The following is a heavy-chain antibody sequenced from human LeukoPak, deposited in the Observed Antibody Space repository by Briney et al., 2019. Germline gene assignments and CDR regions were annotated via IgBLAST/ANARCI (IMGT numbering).Heavy chain of an antibody. CDR2: ISSNGGST. Sequence: PGGSLRLSCAASGFTFSSYAMHWVRQAPGKGLEYVSAISSNGGSTYYANSVKGRFTISRDNSKNTLYLQMGSLRAEDTAVYYCAKAPKNYYGSGSYYNYYFDYWGQGTLVTVSS. CDR1: GFTFSSYA. V-gene: IGHV3-64*01. D-gene: IGHD3-10*01. CDR3: AKAPKNYYGSGSYYNYYFDY. J-gene: IGHJ4*02.